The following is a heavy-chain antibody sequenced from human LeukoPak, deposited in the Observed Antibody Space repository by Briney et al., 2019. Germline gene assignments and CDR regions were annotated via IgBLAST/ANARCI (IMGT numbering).Heavy chain of an antibody. J-gene: IGHJ4*02. CDR3: ARDSGSPDGVIDY. V-gene: IGHV3-21*01. Sequence: GSLRLSCAASGFTFSSYSMNWVRQAPGKGLEWVSSISSSSSYIYYADSVKGRFTISRDNAKNSLYLQMNSLRAEDTAVYYCARDSGSPDGVIDYWGQGTLVTVSS. D-gene: IGHD1-26*01. CDR2: ISSSSSYI. CDR1: GFTFSSYS.